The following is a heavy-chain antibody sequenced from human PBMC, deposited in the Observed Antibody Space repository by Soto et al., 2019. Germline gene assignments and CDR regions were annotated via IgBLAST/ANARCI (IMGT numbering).Heavy chain of an antibody. CDR2: INPSGGST. Sequence: ASVKVSCKESGYTFTSYYMHWVRQAPGQGLEWMGIINPSGGSTSYAQEFQGRVTMTRDTSTSTVYMELSSLRSEDTAVYYCARGGFYDVSVCGIISDYNYGLAFGAKGT. CDR1: GYTFTSYY. CDR3: ARGGFYDVSVCGIISDYNYGLAF. J-gene: IGHJ6*04. V-gene: IGHV1-46*01. D-gene: IGHD3-22*01.